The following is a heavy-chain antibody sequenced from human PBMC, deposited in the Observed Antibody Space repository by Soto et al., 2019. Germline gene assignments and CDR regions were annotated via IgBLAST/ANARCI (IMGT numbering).Heavy chain of an antibody. J-gene: IGHJ4*02. CDR1: GYTFINSY. CDR2: ISPSGGDT. V-gene: IGHV1-46*03. D-gene: IGHD2-15*01. Sequence: QVRLVQSGADVKKPGASVRLSCKASGYTFINSYLHWVRQAPGQGLEWMGIISPSGGDTTYAQKFQGRVTMTRDTSTSTVYMELSSLRSGDTALYYCARTVTSLYFFDHWGQGTLVTVSS. CDR3: ARTVTSLYFFDH.